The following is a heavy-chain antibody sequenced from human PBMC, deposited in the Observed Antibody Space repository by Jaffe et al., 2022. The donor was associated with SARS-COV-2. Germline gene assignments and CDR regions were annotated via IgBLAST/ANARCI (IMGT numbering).Heavy chain of an antibody. V-gene: IGHV3-7*01. Sequence: EVQLVESGGGLVQPGGSLRLSCAASGFTFSSYWMSWVRQAPGKGLEWVANIKQDGSEKYYVDSVKGRFTISRDNAKNSLYLQMNSLRAEDTAVYYCARSGSSSWYIARPFDYWGQGTLVTVSS. CDR1: GFTFSSYW. J-gene: IGHJ4*02. CDR3: ARSGSSSWYIARPFDY. CDR2: IKQDGSEK. D-gene: IGHD6-13*01.